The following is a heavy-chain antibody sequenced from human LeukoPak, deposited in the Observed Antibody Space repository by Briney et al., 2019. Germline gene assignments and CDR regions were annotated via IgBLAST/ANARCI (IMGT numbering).Heavy chain of an antibody. Sequence: ASVKVSCKASGGTFSSYAISWVRQAPGQGLEWMGGIIPIFGTANYAQKFQGRVTITADESTSTAYMELSSLRSEDTAVYYCARTAGYSSSWYGAFDIWGQGTMVTVSS. CDR1: GGTFSSYA. CDR2: IIPIFGTA. CDR3: ARTAGYSSSWYGAFDI. V-gene: IGHV1-69*13. J-gene: IGHJ3*02. D-gene: IGHD6-13*01.